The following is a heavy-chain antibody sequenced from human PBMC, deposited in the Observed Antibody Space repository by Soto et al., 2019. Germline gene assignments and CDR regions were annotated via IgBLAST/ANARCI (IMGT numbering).Heavy chain of an antibody. V-gene: IGHV1-3*01. Sequence: ASVKVSCKASGNTVPNYAMHWVRQAPGQRLEWMGWINAGNGNTHYSQQLQGRVTITTDTSTSTAYMELRSLRSDDTAVYYCARGSRDSSGYYPPYFQHWGQGTLDTVSS. CDR3: ARGSRDSSGYYPPYFQH. D-gene: IGHD3-22*01. CDR1: GNTVPNYA. J-gene: IGHJ1*01. CDR2: INAGNGNT.